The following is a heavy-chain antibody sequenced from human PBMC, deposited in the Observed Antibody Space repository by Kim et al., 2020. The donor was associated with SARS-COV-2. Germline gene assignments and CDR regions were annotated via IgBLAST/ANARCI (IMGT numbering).Heavy chain of an antibody. J-gene: IGHJ4*02. V-gene: IGHV3-66*01. CDR3: ARVANGWYGNRYFDY. Sequence: DTVKGRFTISSDNSKKTLYLHMNSLRVEDTAVYYCARVANGWYGNRYFDYWGQGTLLTVSS. D-gene: IGHD6-19*01.